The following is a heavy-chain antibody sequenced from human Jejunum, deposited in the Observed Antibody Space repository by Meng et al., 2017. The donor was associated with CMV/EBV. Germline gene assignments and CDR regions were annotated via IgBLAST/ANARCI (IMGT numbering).Heavy chain of an antibody. CDR3: AKKYSGSFDY. D-gene: IGHD1-26*01. Sequence: SCPASEFSVIRNNMTWVRQAPGKGLEWVSAIYSGESTYYADSVKGRFTISRDNSKNTLYLQMNSLRAEDTAVYYCAKKYSGSFDYWGQGTLVTVSS. V-gene: IGHV3-53*01. J-gene: IGHJ4*02. CDR2: IYSGEST. CDR1: EFSVIRNN.